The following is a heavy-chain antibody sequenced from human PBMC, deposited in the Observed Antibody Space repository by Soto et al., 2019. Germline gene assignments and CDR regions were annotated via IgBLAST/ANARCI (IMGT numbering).Heavy chain of an antibody. D-gene: IGHD2-2*02. V-gene: IGHV3-48*02. CDR2: ISSSSSTI. CDR1: GFTFSSYS. Sequence: GGSLRLSCAASGFTFSSYSMNWVRQAPGKGLEWVSYISSSSSTIYYADSVKGRFTISRDNAKNSLYLQMNSLRDEDTAVYYCARGECSSTSCYKGLYYYYGMDVWGQGTTVTVSS. CDR3: ARGECSSTSCYKGLYYYYGMDV. J-gene: IGHJ6*02.